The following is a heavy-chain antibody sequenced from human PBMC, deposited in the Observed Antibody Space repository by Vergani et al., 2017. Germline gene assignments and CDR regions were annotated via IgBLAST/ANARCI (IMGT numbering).Heavy chain of an antibody. CDR2: ISPDGSAT. Sequence: EVQLVESGGGLVQPGGSLRLSCAASGFSLSRFWMSWVRQAPEKGLEWVAHISPDGSATSYVDSVKGRFTISRDNSKNTVYLQMNILRGDDTAVYYCARVALTDYYNYYYMDVWGEGTTVTVSS. CDR1: GFSLSRFW. CDR3: ARVALTDYYNYYYMDV. V-gene: IGHV3-7*03. J-gene: IGHJ6*03.